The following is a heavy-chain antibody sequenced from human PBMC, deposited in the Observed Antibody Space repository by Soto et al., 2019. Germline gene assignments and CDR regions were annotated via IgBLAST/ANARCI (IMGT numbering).Heavy chain of an antibody. V-gene: IGHV4-30-2*01. CDR3: ARARTRPIAAAGKGWLDP. D-gene: IGHD6-13*01. J-gene: IGHJ5*02. CDR1: GGSISSGGYS. CDR2: IYHSGST. Sequence: SETLSLTCAVSGGSISSGGYSWSWIRQPPGKGLEWIGYIYHSGSTYYNPSLKSRVTISVDRSKNQFSLKLSSVTAADTAVYYCARARTRPIAAAGKGWLDPWGQGTLVPGSS.